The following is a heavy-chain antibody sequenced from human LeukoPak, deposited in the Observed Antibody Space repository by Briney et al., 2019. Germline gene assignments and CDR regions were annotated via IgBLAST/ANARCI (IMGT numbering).Heavy chain of an antibody. D-gene: IGHD5-12*01. Sequence: GGSLRLSCVASGFTFGKYWMSWVRQAPGKGLEWVANIKLDGSEKNYVDSVKGRFTITRDNTKNSLYLQMNSLRVEDTAVYYCARIGTIKGNWFDPWGQGTLVTVSS. CDR3: ARIGTIKGNWFDP. V-gene: IGHV3-7*03. CDR1: GFTFGKYW. CDR2: IKLDGSEK. J-gene: IGHJ5*02.